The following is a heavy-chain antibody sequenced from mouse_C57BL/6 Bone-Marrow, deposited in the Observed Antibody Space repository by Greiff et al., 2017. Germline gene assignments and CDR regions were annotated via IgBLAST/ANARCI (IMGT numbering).Heavy chain of an antibody. J-gene: IGHJ3*01. CDR2: IDPNSGGT. CDR1: GYTFTSYW. CDR3: ARGVYYGSSCVWFAY. D-gene: IGHD1-1*01. Sequence: QVQLQQPGAELVKPGASVKLSCKASGYTFTSYWMHWVKQRPGRGLEWIGRIDPNSGGTKYNEKFKSKATLTVDKPSSSAYMQLSSLTSVDSAVYDCARGVYYGSSCVWFAYWGQGTLVTVSA. V-gene: IGHV1-72*01.